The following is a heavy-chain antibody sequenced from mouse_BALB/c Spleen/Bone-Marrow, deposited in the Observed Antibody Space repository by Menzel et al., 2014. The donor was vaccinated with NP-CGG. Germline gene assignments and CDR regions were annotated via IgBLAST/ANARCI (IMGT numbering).Heavy chain of an antibody. J-gene: IGHJ2*01. Sequence: EVKLMESGGGLVQPGGSLRLSCATSGFTFTDYYMSWVRQPPGKALEWLGFIRNKANGYTTEYSASVKGRFTISRDNSQSILYLQMNTLRAEDSATYYCARDDYGRGYWGQGNTLTVSS. CDR2: IRNKANGYTT. V-gene: IGHV7-3*02. CDR3: ARDDYGRGY. D-gene: IGHD1-1*01. CDR1: GFTFTDYY.